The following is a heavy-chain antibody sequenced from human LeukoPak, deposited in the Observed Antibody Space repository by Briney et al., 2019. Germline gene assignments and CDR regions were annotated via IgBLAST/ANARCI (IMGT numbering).Heavy chain of an antibody. CDR2: IYYSGST. CDR1: GGSISSYY. V-gene: IGHV4-59*08. Sequence: PSETLSLTCTVPGGSISSYYWSWIRQPPGKGLGWIGYIYYSGSTNYNPSLKSRVTISVDTSKNQFSLKLSSVTAADTAVYYCARGFRYDFWNYMDVWGKGTTVTVSS. D-gene: IGHD3-3*01. J-gene: IGHJ6*03. CDR3: ARGFRYDFWNYMDV.